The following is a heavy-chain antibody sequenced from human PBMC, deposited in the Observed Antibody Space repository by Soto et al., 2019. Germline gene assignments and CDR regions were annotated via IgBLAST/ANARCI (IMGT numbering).Heavy chain of an antibody. Sequence: PSETLSLTCAVSGGSISSGVYSWSWIRQPPGKGLEWIGDIYHSGSTNYNPSLKSRVTISVDTSKNQFSLKLSSVTAADTAVYYCASLLLRYFDWPYYCGMDVWGQGTTVTVSS. J-gene: IGHJ6*02. CDR1: GGSISSGVYS. D-gene: IGHD3-9*01. CDR2: IYHSGST. CDR3: ASLLLRYFDWPYYCGMDV. V-gene: IGHV4-30-2*01.